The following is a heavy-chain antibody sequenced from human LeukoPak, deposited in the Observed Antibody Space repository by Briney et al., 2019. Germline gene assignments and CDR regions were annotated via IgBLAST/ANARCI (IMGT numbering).Heavy chain of an antibody. Sequence: GGSLRLSCAASGFTFDDYAMHWVRQAPVKGLEWVSGIGWNSGSIGYADSVRGRFTISRDNAKNSLYLQMNSLRVEDTALYYCAKDIMLGHYSSNWSGSGFDYWGQGTLVTVSS. J-gene: IGHJ4*02. CDR2: IGWNSGSI. V-gene: IGHV3-9*01. D-gene: IGHD6-13*01. CDR3: AKDIMLGHYSSNWSGSGFDY. CDR1: GFTFDDYA.